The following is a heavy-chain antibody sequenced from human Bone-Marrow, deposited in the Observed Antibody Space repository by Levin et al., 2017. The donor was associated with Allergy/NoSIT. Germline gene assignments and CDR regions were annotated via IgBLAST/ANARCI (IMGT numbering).Heavy chain of an antibody. Sequence: GGSLRLSCAASGFTLRSHAMHWVRQAPGKGLEWVAVISYDGSDLYYTDSVQGRFKISRDTSTNTLFLQMNSLTVEDTALYYCARKGYGGDQGLDYWGQGTLVSVSS. D-gene: IGHD1-26*01. CDR3: ARKGYGGDQGLDY. V-gene: IGHV3-30*04. CDR1: GFTLRSHA. J-gene: IGHJ4*02. CDR2: ISYDGSDL.